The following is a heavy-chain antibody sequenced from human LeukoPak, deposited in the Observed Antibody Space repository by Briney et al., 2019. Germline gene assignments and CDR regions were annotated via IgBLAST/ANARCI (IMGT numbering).Heavy chain of an antibody. D-gene: IGHD2-2*01. J-gene: IGHJ4*02. CDR1: GFTFSSYA. CDR3: AKARYCTSTSCYQFDY. V-gene: IGHV3-23*01. CDR2: ISGSGGST. Sequence: GGSLRLSCAASGFTFSSYAMSWVRQAPGKGLEWVSAISGSGGSTYYADSVKGRFTISRDNSKNTLYLQMNSLRAEDTAVYYCAKARYCTSTSCYQFDYWGQGTLVTVSS.